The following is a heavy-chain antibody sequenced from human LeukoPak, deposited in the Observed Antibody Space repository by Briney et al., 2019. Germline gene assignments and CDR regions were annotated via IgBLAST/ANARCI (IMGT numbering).Heavy chain of an antibody. CDR3: VRGFQIGIAVAGTGIDY. J-gene: IGHJ4*02. CDR1: GYTFTSYY. V-gene: IGHV1-46*01. CDR2: INPSGGST. D-gene: IGHD6-19*01. Sequence: ASVKVSCKASGYTFTSYYMHWVRQAPGQGLEWMGIINPSGGSTSYAQKFQGRVTMTRDMSTSTVYMELSSLRSEDTAVYYCVRGFQIGIAVAGTGIDYWGQGTLVTVSS.